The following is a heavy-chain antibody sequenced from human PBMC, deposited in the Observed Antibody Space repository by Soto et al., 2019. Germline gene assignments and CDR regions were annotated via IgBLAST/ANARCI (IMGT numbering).Heavy chain of an antibody. Sequence: SETLSLTCTVSGGSISSSSYYWGWIRQPPGKGLEWIGSIYYSGSTYYNPSLKSRVTISVDTSKNQFSLKLSSVTAADTAVYYCARPSDDYYYYGMDFWGQGTTVTVSS. CDR1: GGSISSSSYY. V-gene: IGHV4-39*01. J-gene: IGHJ6*02. CDR2: IYYSGST. CDR3: ARPSDDYYYYGMDF.